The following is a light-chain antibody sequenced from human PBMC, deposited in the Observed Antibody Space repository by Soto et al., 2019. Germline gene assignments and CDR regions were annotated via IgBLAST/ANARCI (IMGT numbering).Light chain of an antibody. CDR2: DAS. Sequence: IQRTQSPSSLSASVGDRVTITCQASQDIDNNLNWYQQRSGKAPKVLIYDASNLKGGVPSRFSGSGSGTDFTFTLSSLQPEDIATYYCQQYDDFPYTFGQGTKLEI. CDR1: QDIDNN. CDR3: QQYDDFPYT. J-gene: IGKJ2*01. V-gene: IGKV1-33*01.